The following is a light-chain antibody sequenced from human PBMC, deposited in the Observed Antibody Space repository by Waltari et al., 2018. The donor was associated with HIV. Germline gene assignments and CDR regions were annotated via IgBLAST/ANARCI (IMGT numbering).Light chain of an antibody. CDR3: SSHAGSKVV. V-gene: IGLV2-8*01. CDR2: DVI. Sequence: QSALTQPPSASGSPGQSVTLSCTGTSSDVGGYNYVSWHQQHPGKAPKLMIYDVIKWPSGVPDRFSVSKSGNPASLTVSGLQPEDEADYYCSSHAGSKVVFGGGTRLTVL. CDR1: SSDVGGYNY. J-gene: IGLJ2*01.